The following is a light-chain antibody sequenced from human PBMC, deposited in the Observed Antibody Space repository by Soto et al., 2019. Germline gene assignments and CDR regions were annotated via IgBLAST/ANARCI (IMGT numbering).Light chain of an antibody. CDR2: DVS. CDR1: SSDVGGYNY. J-gene: IGLJ2*01. CDR3: SPYTTADTHVV. Sequence: QSALTQPASVSGSPGQSITISCTGTSSDVGGYNYVSWYQQHPGKAPKLMIYDVSNRPSGVSNRFSGSKSGNTASLTISGLQAEDEADYYCSPYTTADTHVVFGGGTKLTVL. V-gene: IGLV2-14*03.